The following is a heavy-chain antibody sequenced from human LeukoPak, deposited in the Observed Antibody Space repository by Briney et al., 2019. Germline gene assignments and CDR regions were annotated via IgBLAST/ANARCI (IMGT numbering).Heavy chain of an antibody. V-gene: IGHV4-34*01. J-gene: IGHJ4*02. D-gene: IGHD6-13*01. CDR1: GGSFSGYY. CDR3: ARFPGYSSSHHDY. Sequence: SETLSLTCAVYGGSFSGYYWSWIRQPPGKGLEWIGEINHSGSTNYNPSLKSRVTISVDTSKNQFSLKLSSVTAADTAVYYCARFPGYSSSHHDYWGQGTPVTVSS. CDR2: INHSGST.